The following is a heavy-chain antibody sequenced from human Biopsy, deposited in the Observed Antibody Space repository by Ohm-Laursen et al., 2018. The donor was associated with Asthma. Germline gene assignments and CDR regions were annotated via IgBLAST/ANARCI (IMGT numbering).Heavy chain of an antibody. CDR1: GFTFSDYY. CDR3: ARVMELELLDY. D-gene: IGHD1-7*01. J-gene: IGHJ4*02. V-gene: IGHV3-11*01. Sequence: SLRLSCAASGFTFSDYYMSWIRQAPGKGLEWVSYISSSGATIYYADSVRGRFTISRDNAKNSLYLQMNSLSAEDTAVYYCARVMELELLDYWGQGTLVTVSS. CDR2: ISSSGATI.